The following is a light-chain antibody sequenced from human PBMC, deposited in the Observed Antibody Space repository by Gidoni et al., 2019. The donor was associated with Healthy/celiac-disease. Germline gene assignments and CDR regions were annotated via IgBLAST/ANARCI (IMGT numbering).Light chain of an antibody. CDR3: QQYYSTRT. J-gene: IGKJ1*01. CDR1: QSVLYSSNNKNY. CDR2: WAS. Sequence: DIVMTQSPDSLAVSLGERATINCKSRQSVLYSSNNKNYLARYQQKPGQPPKLLIYWASTRESGVPDRFSGSESGTDFTLTISSLQAEDVAVYYCQQYYSTRTFGQGTKVEIK. V-gene: IGKV4-1*01.